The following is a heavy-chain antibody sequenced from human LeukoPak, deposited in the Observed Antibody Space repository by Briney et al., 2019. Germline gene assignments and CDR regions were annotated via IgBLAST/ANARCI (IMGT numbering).Heavy chain of an antibody. CDR3: ARREAFAAFDI. V-gene: IGHV4-34*01. D-gene: IGHD1-26*01. CDR1: GGSISSYY. J-gene: IGHJ3*02. Sequence: SETLSLTCTVSGGSISSYYWSWIRQPPGKGLEWIGEINHSGSTNYNPSLKSRVTISVDTSKNQFSLKLSSVTAADTAVYYCARREAFAAFDIWGQGTMVTVSS. CDR2: INHSGST.